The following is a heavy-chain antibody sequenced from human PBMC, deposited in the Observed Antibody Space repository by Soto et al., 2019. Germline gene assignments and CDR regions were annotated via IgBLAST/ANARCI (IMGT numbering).Heavy chain of an antibody. CDR3: ERQTNPALNHYLET. CDR1: VCSGSSYD. D-gene: IGHD1-1*01. V-gene: IGHV4-59*02. Sequence: KTSATXSLTGFVGVCSGSSYDGILIRHFPGKGREWIAYTSYTWNTNYNHSLQSRVNISLDTSKNQLSLKLTSMTAADTAVYYCERQTNPALNHYLETWGQGTLV. J-gene: IGHJ1*01. CDR2: TSYTWNT.